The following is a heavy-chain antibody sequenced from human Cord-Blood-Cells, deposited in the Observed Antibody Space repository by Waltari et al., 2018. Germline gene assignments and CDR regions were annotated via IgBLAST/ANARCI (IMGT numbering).Heavy chain of an antibody. CDR3: AEDMTTVTTIYYGMDV. J-gene: IGHJ6*02. Sequence: QVQLVESGGGVVQPGRSLRLSCAASGFTFSSYGMHWVRQAPGKGLEWVAVISYDGSNKYYADSVKGLFTISRDNSKNTLYLQMNSLRAEDTAVYYCAEDMTTVTTIYYGMDVWGQGTTVTVSS. CDR1: GFTFSSYG. D-gene: IGHD4-17*01. CDR2: ISYDGSNK. V-gene: IGHV3-30*18.